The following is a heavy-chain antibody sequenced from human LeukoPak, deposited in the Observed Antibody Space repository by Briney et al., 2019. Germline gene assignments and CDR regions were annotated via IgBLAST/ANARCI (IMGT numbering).Heavy chain of an antibody. Sequence: ASVKVSCKASGYTFTSYDINWVRQATGQGLEWMGWMNPNSGNTGYAQKFQGRVTITRNTSISTAYMELSSLRSEDTAVYYCARVHRSNALAFLADWGQGTLVTVSS. D-gene: IGHD3-3*02. J-gene: IGHJ4*02. CDR2: MNPNSGNT. V-gene: IGHV1-8*03. CDR1: GYTFTSYD. CDR3: ARVHRSNALAFLAD.